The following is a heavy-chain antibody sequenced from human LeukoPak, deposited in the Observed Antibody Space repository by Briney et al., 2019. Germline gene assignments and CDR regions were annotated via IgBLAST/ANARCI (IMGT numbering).Heavy chain of an antibody. J-gene: IGHJ3*02. CDR1: GYTFTRYY. Sequence: ASVKFSCKASGYTFTRYYMHWVRQAPGQGLEWMGIINPSGGNTNYAQKFQGRVTMTRDMSTSTVYMELSSLRSEDTAVYYCARERSSGYNDAFDIWGQGTMVTVSS. D-gene: IGHD3-22*01. CDR3: ARERSSGYNDAFDI. V-gene: IGHV1-46*01. CDR2: INPSGGNT.